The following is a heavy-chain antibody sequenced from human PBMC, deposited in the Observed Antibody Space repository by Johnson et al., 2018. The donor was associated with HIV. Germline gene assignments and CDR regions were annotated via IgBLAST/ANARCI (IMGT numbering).Heavy chain of an antibody. CDR2: ISYDGSNK. J-gene: IGHJ3*02. CDR1: GFTFSSYA. D-gene: IGHD3-16*01. CDR3: AKPPSMGADAFDI. V-gene: IGHV3-30*04. Sequence: QMMLVESGGGVVQPGRSLRLSCAASGFTFSSYAMHWVRQAPGKGLEWVAVISYDGSNKYYADSLKGRFNISRDNSKNTLFLQMDSLRPEDTAVYYCAKPPSMGADAFDIWGQGTMITVSS.